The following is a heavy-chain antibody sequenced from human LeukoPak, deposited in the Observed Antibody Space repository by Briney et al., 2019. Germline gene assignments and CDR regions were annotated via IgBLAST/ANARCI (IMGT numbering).Heavy chain of an antibody. V-gene: IGHV4-59*01. Sequence: SETLSLTCTVPVGPIRNYYWGWIRQPPGKGLGWVGCFYCSGSPNYTPSLKSRVTISVDTSKNQFSLKLSSVTAADTAVYYCARGKYQVSIFCTPGSCYPGAFDIWGQGTMGTVSS. CDR3: ARGKYQVSIFCTPGSCYPGAFDI. CDR1: VGPIRNYY. J-gene: IGHJ3*02. D-gene: IGHD2-15*01. CDR2: FYCSGSP.